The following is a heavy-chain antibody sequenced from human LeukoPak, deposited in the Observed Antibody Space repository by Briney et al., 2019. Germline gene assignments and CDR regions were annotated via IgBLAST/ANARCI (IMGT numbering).Heavy chain of an antibody. CDR3: ARKATEGVAGPWYFDL. Sequence: GGSLRLSCAASGFTFPNYVMSWVRQAPGKGLEWVSYISSSSSNIYYAGSVKGRFTISRDNAKNSLYLQMNSLRAEDTAVYYCARKATEGVAGPWYFDLWGRGTLVTVSS. CDR2: ISSSSSNI. CDR1: GFTFPNYV. J-gene: IGHJ2*01. D-gene: IGHD6-19*01. V-gene: IGHV3-48*04.